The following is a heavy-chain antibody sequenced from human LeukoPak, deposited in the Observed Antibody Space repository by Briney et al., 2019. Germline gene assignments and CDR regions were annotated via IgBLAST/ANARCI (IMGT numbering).Heavy chain of an antibody. CDR3: VRDLATLRFDP. D-gene: IGHD5-12*01. V-gene: IGHV4-4*07. J-gene: IGHJ5*02. Sequence: PSETLSLTGTVSGVSIISNYWSWIGHPPGKGLEGMGRIYTSGSTYYNPSLDRLVTMSVDTSKNQFSLKLSSVPAADTAVYYCVRDLATLRFDPWGQGTLVTVSS. CDR2: IYTSGST. CDR1: GVSIISNY.